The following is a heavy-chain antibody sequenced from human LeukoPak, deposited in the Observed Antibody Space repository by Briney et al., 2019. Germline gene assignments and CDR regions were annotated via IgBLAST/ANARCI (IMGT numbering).Heavy chain of an antibody. CDR1: GFTFSSYA. CDR3: AKSYNGYESKPDY. V-gene: IGHV3-23*01. Sequence: GGSLRLSCAASGFTFSSYAMSWVRQAPGKGLEWVSGIRGSGGSTYYADSVRGRFTISRDNSKNTLYLQMNSLRAEDTAVYYCAKSYNGYESKPDYWGQGTLVTVSS. J-gene: IGHJ4*02. CDR2: IRGSGGST. D-gene: IGHD5-12*01.